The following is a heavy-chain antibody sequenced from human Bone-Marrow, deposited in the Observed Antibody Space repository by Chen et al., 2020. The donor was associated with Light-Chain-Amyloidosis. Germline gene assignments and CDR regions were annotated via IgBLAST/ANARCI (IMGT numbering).Heavy chain of an antibody. D-gene: IGHD2-8*01. CDR2: ISSSGSIK. Sequence: EVQLVESGGGLVKPGGSLRLSCTVSGFTLITFNMNWVRQAPGKGLEWVSYISSSGSIKYYADSVKGRFTISRDNAKNSLYLQMNSLRDEDTAVYYCASEGQYCTNGACYYYYSGMDVWGQGTTVTVSS. CDR1: GFTLITFN. CDR3: ASEGQYCTNGACYYYYSGMDV. V-gene: IGHV3-48*02. J-gene: IGHJ6*02.